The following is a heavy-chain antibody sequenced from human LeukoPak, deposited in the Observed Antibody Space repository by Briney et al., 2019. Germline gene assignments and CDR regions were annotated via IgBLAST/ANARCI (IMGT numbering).Heavy chain of an antibody. V-gene: IGHV1-46*01. CDR1: GYSFTSNY. Sequence: GASVKVSCKVSGYSFTSNYIHWVRQAPGQGLEWMGMIYPRDGSTSYAQRFQERVTITRDMSTSTAYMELSSLRSEDTAVYYCAAALHEYYYGSGSTRSYFDYWGQGTLVTVSS. D-gene: IGHD3-10*01. J-gene: IGHJ4*02. CDR3: AAALHEYYYGSGSTRSYFDY. CDR2: IYPRDGST.